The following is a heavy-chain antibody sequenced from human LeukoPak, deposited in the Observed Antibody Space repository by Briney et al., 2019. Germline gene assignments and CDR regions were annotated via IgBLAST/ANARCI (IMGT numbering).Heavy chain of an antibody. V-gene: IGHV1-2*02. D-gene: IGHD6-19*01. CDR2: INPNSGGT. CDR1: GYTFTGYY. Sequence: ASVKVSCKASGYTFTGYYMHWVRQAPGQGLEWMGWINPNSGGTTYAQKFQARVTMTRATSISTAYMELSRLRSDDTAVYYCARGYSSGWYRYNWFDPWGQGTLVTVSS. J-gene: IGHJ5*02. CDR3: ARGYSSGWYRYNWFDP.